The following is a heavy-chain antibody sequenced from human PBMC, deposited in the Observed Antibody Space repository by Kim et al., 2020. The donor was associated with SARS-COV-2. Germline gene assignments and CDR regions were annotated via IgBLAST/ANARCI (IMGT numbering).Heavy chain of an antibody. Sequence: SETLSLTCTVSGGPVSGSSYYWGWIRQPPERGLEWIASIHYSGSTSYNPSLRSRVTISVDTSKNHFSLRLSPVTAADTAVYYCATTDDARAVYGLVSPLYWGQGTLVSVSA. D-gene: IGHD3-9*01. J-gene: IGHJ4*02. CDR1: GGPVSGSSYY. CDR3: ATTDDARAVYGLVSPLY. V-gene: IGHV4-39*02. CDR2: IHYSGST.